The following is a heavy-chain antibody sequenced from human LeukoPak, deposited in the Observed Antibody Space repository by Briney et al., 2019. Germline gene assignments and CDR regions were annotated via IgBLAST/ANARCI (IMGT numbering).Heavy chain of an antibody. D-gene: IGHD1-26*01. CDR1: GFTFSSYA. CDR2: IGSSGGGT. CDR3: AKDQDPYSGSYDYFDS. J-gene: IGHJ4*02. Sequence: PGGSLRLSCAASGFTFSSYAMSWVRQAPGKGLEWVSAIGSSGGGTYYADSVKGRFTISRDNSRNTLYLQMNSLRAEDTAVYYCAKDQDPYSGSYDYFDSWGQGTLVTVSS. V-gene: IGHV3-23*01.